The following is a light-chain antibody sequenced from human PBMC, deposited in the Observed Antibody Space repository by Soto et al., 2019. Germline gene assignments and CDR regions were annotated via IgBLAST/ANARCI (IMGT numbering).Light chain of an antibody. Sequence: QSLLAQPASVSGSPGQSITISCTGTSSDVGGYNYVSWYQQNPGKAPKLMIYEVSNRPSGVSNRFSGSKSGNTASLTISGLQAEEEADYDCSSYTSSSTYVCGTGTKGTVL. CDR2: EVS. J-gene: IGLJ1*01. CDR3: SSYTSSSTYV. V-gene: IGLV2-14*01. CDR1: SSDVGGYNY.